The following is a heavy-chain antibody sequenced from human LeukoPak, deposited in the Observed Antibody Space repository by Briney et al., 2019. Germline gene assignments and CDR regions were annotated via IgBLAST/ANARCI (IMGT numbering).Heavy chain of an antibody. CDR2: IGTAGDP. CDR1: GFTFRSYD. V-gene: IGHV3-13*05. Sequence: PGGSLRLSCAASGFTFRSYDMHWVRQATGKGLEWVSAIGTAGDPYYPASVKGRFSISRDNAKNTLYLQMNSLRAEDTAVYYCARDGDYFRAFDIWGQGTMVTVSS. J-gene: IGHJ3*02. D-gene: IGHD2-21*02. CDR3: ARDGDYFRAFDI.